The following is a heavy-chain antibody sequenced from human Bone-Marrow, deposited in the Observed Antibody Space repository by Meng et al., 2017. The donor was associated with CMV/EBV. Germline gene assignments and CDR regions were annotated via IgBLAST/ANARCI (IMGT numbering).Heavy chain of an antibody. CDR2: INPNSGGT. Sequence: ASVKVSCKASGYTFTGYYMHWVRQAPGQGLEWMGWINPNSGGTKYAQKFQGRVTMTRDTSISTAYMELSRLRSGDTAVYYCARAYPYDFWSGSVWGQGTTVTFAS. D-gene: IGHD3-3*01. CDR1: GYTFTGYY. J-gene: IGHJ6*02. CDR3: ARAYPYDFWSGSV. V-gene: IGHV1-2*02.